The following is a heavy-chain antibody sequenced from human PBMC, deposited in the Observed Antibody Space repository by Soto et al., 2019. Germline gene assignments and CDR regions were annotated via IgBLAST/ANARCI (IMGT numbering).Heavy chain of an antibody. CDR3: ARGLFLDY. J-gene: IGHJ4*02. CDR2: VHEDESNT. D-gene: IGHD3-3*01. Sequence: EVQLVESGGGLVQPGGSLRLSCATSGFTFSNYWMHWVRQAPGNGPVWVSRVHEDESNTNYADSVQGRFTISSDNAKNPLYLTVHSLRAQDTAVYYCARGLFLDYWGQGTRVTVSS. V-gene: IGHV3-74*01. CDR1: GFTFSNYW.